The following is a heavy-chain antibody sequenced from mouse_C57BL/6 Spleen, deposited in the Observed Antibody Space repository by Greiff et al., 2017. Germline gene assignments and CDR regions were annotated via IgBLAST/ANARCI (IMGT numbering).Heavy chain of an antibody. CDR1: GYTFTSYW. CDR3: ARHGRNCFDY. J-gene: IGHJ2*01. Sequence: QVQLQQPGAELVMPGASVKLSCKASGYTFTSYWMHWVKQRPGQGLEWIGELDPSDSYTNYNQKFKGKSTLTVAKSSSTAYMRLRSLTSDDSAVYYCARHGRNCFDYWGQGTTLTVSS. CDR2: LDPSDSYT. V-gene: IGHV1-69*01.